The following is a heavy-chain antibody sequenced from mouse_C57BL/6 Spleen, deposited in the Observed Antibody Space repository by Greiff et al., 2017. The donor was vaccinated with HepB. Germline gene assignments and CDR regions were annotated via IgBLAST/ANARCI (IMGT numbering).Heavy chain of an antibody. CDR3: AGSGDWDGFAY. CDR1: GYAFSSSW. CDR2: IYPGDGDT. J-gene: IGHJ3*01. D-gene: IGHD4-1*01. V-gene: IGHV1-82*01. Sequence: QVQLQQSGPELVKPGASVKISCKASGYAFSSSWMNWVKQRPGKGLEWIGRIYPGDGDTNYNGKFKGKATLTADKYSSTAYMQLSSLTSEDSAVYFCAGSGDWDGFAYWGQGTLVTVSA.